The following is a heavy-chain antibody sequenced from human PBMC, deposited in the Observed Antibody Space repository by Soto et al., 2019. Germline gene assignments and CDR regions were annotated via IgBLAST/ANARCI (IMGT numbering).Heavy chain of an antibody. Sequence: PGGSLRLSCAASGFTFSSYAMSWVRQAPGKGLEWVSAISGSGGSTYYADSVKGRFTISRDNSKDTLYLQMNSLRAEDTAVYYCAKDSLSGSYYGSGSYYIYYYYGMDVWGQGTTVTVSS. D-gene: IGHD3-10*01. J-gene: IGHJ6*02. CDR2: ISGSGGST. CDR1: GFTFSSYA. V-gene: IGHV3-23*01. CDR3: AKDSLSGSYYGSGSYYIYYYYGMDV.